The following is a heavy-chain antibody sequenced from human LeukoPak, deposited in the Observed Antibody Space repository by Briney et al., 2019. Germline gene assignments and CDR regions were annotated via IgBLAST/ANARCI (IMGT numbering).Heavy chain of an antibody. CDR3: ATSSGYYVGYIQY. CDR2: INPNSGGT. V-gene: IGHV1-2*02. CDR1: GYTFTGYY. D-gene: IGHD3-22*01. J-gene: IGHJ1*01. Sequence: ASVKVSCKASGYTFTGYYIHWVRQAPGQGLEWMGWINPNSGGTKYAEKFQGRVTMTRGTSISTAYMELRSDDTAVYYCATSSGYYVGYIQYWGQGTLVTVSS.